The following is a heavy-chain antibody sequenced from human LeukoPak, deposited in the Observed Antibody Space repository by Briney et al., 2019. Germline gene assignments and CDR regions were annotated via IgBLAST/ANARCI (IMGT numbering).Heavy chain of an antibody. CDR3: ARVNTLNPLYYFDY. CDR1: GGSISSGGYY. CDR2: IYYSGST. Sequence: SQTLSLTCTVSGGSISSGGYYWSWIRQHPGKGLEWIGYIYYSGSTYYNPSLKSRVTISVDTSKNQFSLKLSSVTAAGTAVYYCARVNTLNPLYYFDYWGQGTLVTVSS. V-gene: IGHV4-31*03. J-gene: IGHJ4*02.